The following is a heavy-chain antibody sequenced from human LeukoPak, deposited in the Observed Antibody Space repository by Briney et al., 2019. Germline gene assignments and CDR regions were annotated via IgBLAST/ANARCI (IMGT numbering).Heavy chain of an antibody. J-gene: IGHJ4*02. CDR1: GFTFSSYW. CDR3: AREGDYGDYFDY. CDR2: ITNDGSST. Sequence: GGSLRLSCAASGFTFSSYWMHWVRQAPGKGLVWVSRITNDGSSTSHADSVKGRFTISRDNAKNTLYLQMNSLKAEDTAVYYCAREGDYGDYFDYWGQGTLVTVSS. V-gene: IGHV3-74*01. D-gene: IGHD4-17*01.